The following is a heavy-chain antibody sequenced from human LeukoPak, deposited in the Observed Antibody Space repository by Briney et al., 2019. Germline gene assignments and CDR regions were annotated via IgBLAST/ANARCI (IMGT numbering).Heavy chain of an antibody. J-gene: IGHJ2*01. D-gene: IGHD5-18*01. CDR3: AKDREDSAMISGVFDL. CDR1: GFTFTSYT. CDR2: ISGSGGHT. V-gene: IGHV3-23*01. Sequence: GGSLRLSCTASGFTFTSYTMTWVRQAPGKGLEWVSGISGSGGHTYNADSVEGRFTISRDNSKNTVFLQLSSLRVEDTAVYFCAKDREDSAMISGVFDLWGRGTLVTVSS.